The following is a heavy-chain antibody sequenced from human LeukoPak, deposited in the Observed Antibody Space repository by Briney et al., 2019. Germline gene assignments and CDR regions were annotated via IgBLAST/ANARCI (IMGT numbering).Heavy chain of an antibody. CDR1: GFTFSSYA. J-gene: IGHJ3*02. Sequence: PGGSLRLSCAASGFTFSSYAMSWVRQAPGKGLVWVSAISVSGGSTYYADSAKGRFTITRDNSKNTLYLQMNSLRAEDTALYYCAKRRGGSYYDAFDIWGQGTMVTVSS. CDR2: ISVSGGST. D-gene: IGHD1-26*01. CDR3: AKRRGGSYYDAFDI. V-gene: IGHV3-23*01.